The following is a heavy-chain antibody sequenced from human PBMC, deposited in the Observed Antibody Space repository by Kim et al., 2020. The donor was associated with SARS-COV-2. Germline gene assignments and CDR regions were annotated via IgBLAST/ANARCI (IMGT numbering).Heavy chain of an antibody. V-gene: IGHV3-48*02. Sequence: GGSLRLSCAASGFTFSSYSMNWVRQAPGKGLEWVSYISSSSSTIYYADSVKGRFTISRDNAKNSLYLQMNSLRDEDTAVYSCARDPRLEGLLNRNYYYGMDVWGQGTTVTVSS. CDR1: GFTFSSYS. CDR3: ARDPRLEGLLNRNYYYGMDV. J-gene: IGHJ6*02. D-gene: IGHD2-15*01. CDR2: ISSSSSTI.